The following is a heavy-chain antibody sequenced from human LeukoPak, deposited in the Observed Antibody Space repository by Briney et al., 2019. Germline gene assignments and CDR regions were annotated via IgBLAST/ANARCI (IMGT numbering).Heavy chain of an antibody. J-gene: IGHJ4*02. CDR2: INPNSGGT. CDR1: GYTFTGYY. Sequence: ASVKVSFKASGYTFTGYYMHWVRQAPGQGLEWMGWINPNSGGTNYAQKFQGRVTMTRDTSISTAYMELSRLRSDDTAVHYCARNRQLFSPRFDYWGQGTLVTVSS. D-gene: IGHD6-13*01. V-gene: IGHV1-2*02. CDR3: ARNRQLFSPRFDY.